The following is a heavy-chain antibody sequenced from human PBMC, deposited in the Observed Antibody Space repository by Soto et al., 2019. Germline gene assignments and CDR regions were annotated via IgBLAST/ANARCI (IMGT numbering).Heavy chain of an antibody. V-gene: IGHV4-59*08. CDR2: IYYSVST. J-gene: IGHJ6*03. CDR3: ARHGIRIFGVVPYYYYYMDV. Sequence: SQTLSLTCTVSGGSLSSYYWSWIRQPPGKGLEWIGYIYYSVSTNYTPSLKSRVTISVDTSKNQLSLKLRSVTAADTAVYYCARHGIRIFGVVPYYYYYMDVWGKGTTVTVSS. D-gene: IGHD3-3*01. CDR1: GGSLSSYY.